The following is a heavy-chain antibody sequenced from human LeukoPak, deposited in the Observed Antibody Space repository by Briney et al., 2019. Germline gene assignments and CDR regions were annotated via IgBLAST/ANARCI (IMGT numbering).Heavy chain of an antibody. V-gene: IGHV4-59*12. Sequence: SETLSLTCTVSGGSISSYYWSWIRQPPGKGLEWIGYIYYSGSTNYNPSLKSRVTISVDTSKNQFSLKLSSVTAADTAVYYCASARGDFWSGYHPWDYWGQGTLVTVSS. CDR2: IYYSGST. CDR3: ASARGDFWSGYHPWDY. D-gene: IGHD3-3*01. CDR1: GGSISSYY. J-gene: IGHJ4*02.